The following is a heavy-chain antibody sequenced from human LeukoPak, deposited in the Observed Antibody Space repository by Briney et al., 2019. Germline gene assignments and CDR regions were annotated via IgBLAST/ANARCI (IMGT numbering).Heavy chain of an antibody. J-gene: IGHJ5*02. CDR3: ARGITDIVVVVAATEHWFDP. V-gene: IGHV4-59*01. CDR1: GGSISSYY. CDR2: IYYSGST. Sequence: SETLSLTCTVSGGSISSYYWSWIRQPPGKGLEWIGYIYYSGSTNYNPSLKSRATISVDTSKNQFSLKLSSVTAADTAVYYCARGITDIVVVVAATEHWFDPWGQGTLVTVSS. D-gene: IGHD2-15*01.